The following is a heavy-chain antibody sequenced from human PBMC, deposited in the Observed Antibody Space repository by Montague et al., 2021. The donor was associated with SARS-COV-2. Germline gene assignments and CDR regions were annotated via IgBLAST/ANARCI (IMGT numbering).Heavy chain of an antibody. Sequence: SETLSLTCTVSVGSISNYYWTWIRQPPGKGLEWIGYIYDSGSANYNPSLQSRSTISVDTSNNQFSLRLSSVTAADTAVYYCARAYCGGDCHVGPWGQGILVTVSS. CDR2: IYDSGSA. V-gene: IGHV4-59*01. CDR3: ARAYCGGDCHVGP. J-gene: IGHJ5*02. CDR1: VGSISNYY. D-gene: IGHD2-21*02.